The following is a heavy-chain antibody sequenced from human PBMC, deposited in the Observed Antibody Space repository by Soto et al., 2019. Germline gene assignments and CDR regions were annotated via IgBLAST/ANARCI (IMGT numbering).Heavy chain of an antibody. CDR2: IYSGGST. CDR1: GFTVSSNY. D-gene: IGHD2-15*01. V-gene: IGHV3-53*04. CDR3: TREGVECSGGSCYSAYYYYYMDV. Sequence: EVQLVESGGGLVQPGGSLRLSCAASGFTVSSNYMSWVRQAPGKGLEWVSVIYSGGSTYYADSVKGRFTISRHNPKNTLYLQMNSLRAEDTAVYYCTREGVECSGGSCYSAYYYYYMDVWGKGTTVTVSS. J-gene: IGHJ6*03.